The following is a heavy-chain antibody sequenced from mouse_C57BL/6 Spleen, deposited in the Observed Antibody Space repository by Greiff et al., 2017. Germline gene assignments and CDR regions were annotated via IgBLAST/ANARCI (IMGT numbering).Heavy chain of an antibody. Sequence: QVQLQQSGAELVRPGASVTLSCKASGYTFTDYEMHWVKQTPVHGLEWIGAIDPETGGTAYNQKFKGKAILTADKSSSTAYMELRSLTSEDSAVXYCTRSGGLRAWFAYWGQGTLVTVSA. CDR2: IDPETGGT. CDR1: GYTFTDYE. V-gene: IGHV1-15*01. CDR3: TRSGGLRAWFAY. D-gene: IGHD2-4*01. J-gene: IGHJ3*01.